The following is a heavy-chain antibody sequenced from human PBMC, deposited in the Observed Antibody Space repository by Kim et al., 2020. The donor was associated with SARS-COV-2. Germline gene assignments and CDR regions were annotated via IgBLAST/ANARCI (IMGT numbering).Heavy chain of an antibody. J-gene: IGHJ6*02. CDR2: IKSKTDGGTT. Sequence: GGSLRLSCAASGFTFSNAWMSWVRQAPGKGLEWVGRIKSKTDGGTTDYAAPVKDRFTISRDDSKNTLYLQMNSLKTEDTAVYYCTTEYYYGSGSYYMGYYYGMDVWGQGTTVTVSS. CDR1: GFTFSNAW. CDR3: TTEYYYGSGSYYMGYYYGMDV. D-gene: IGHD3-10*01. V-gene: IGHV3-15*01.